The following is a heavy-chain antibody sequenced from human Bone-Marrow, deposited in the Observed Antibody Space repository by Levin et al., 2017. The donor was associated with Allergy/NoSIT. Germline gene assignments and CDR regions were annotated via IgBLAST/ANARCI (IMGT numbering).Heavy chain of an antibody. J-gene: IGHJ2*01. CDR3: AGMRLFPVIGAVDWYFDL. Sequence: SETLSLTCTVSGGSISSSSYYWGWIRQPPGKGLEWIGSIYYSGSTYYNPSLKSRVTISVDTSKNQFSLKLSSVTAADTAVYYCAGMRLFPVIGAVDWYFDLWGRGTLVTVSS. CDR2: IYYSGST. V-gene: IGHV4-39*01. D-gene: IGHD3-22*01. CDR1: GGSISSSSYY.